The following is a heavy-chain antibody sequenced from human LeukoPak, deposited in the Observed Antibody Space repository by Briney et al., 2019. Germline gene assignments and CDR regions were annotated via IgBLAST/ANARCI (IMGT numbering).Heavy chain of an antibody. CDR1: GFTFSSYS. J-gene: IGHJ5*01. CDR2: ISTSSSYI. CDR3: ARGADGVSSNSRGWFDP. Sequence: PGGSLRLSCTASGFTFSSYSMNWVRQAPGKGLEWVSSISTSSSYIYYADSVKGRFTISRDNARNSLYLQMNTLRAEDTAVYSCARGADGVSSNSRGWFDPWGQGTMVTVSS. D-gene: IGHD2-15*01. V-gene: IGHV3-21*01.